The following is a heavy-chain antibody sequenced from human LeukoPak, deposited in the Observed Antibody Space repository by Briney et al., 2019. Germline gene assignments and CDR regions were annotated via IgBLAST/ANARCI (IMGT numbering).Heavy chain of an antibody. V-gene: IGHV1-2*02. J-gene: IGHJ4*02. Sequence: ASVKVSCKASGYTFTGYYMHWVRQAPGQGLEWMGWINPSSGGTNYAQKFQGRVTMTRDTSISTAYMELSRLRSDDTAVYYCASQCISSENYGSGHWGQGTLVTVSS. CDR3: ASQCISSENYGSGH. D-gene: IGHD3-10*01. CDR2: INPSSGGT. CDR1: GYTFTGYY.